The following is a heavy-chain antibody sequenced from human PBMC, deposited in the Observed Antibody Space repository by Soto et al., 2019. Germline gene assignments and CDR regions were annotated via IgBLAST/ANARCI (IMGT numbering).Heavy chain of an antibody. CDR1: GYTFTSYG. J-gene: IGHJ6*03. V-gene: IGHV1-18*01. Sequence: QVQLVQSGAEVKKPGASVKVSCKASGYTFTSYGISWVRQAPGQGLEWMGWISAYNGNTNYAQKLQGRVTMTTDTSTSTADMELRSLRSDDTAVYYCARDAYRFGAYYYYMDVWGKGTTVTVSS. CDR2: ISAYNGNT. CDR3: ARDAYRFGAYYYYMDV. D-gene: IGHD3-10*01.